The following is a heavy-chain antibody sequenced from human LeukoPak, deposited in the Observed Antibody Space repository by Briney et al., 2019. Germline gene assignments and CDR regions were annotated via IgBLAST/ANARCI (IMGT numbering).Heavy chain of an antibody. CDR1: GFTFSSFA. D-gene: IGHD1-1*01. V-gene: IGHV3-23*01. CDR2: ISGSGSTT. Sequence: PGGSLRLSCAASGFTFSSFAMSWVRQAPWKGLEWISGISGSGSTTYYADSVKGRFTNSRDNSKNTLYLQMNSLRAEDTAVYYCAKDAWKRFDYWGHGTLVTVSS. J-gene: IGHJ4*01. CDR3: AKDAWKRFDY.